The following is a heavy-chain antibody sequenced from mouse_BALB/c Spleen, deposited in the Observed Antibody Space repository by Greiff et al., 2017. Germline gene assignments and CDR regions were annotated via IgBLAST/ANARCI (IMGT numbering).Heavy chain of an antibody. V-gene: IGHV1S22*01. CDR2: IYPGSGST. Sequence: LQQPGSELVRPGASVKLSCKASGYTFTSYWMHWVKQRHGQGLEWIGNIYPGSGSTNYDEKFKSKGTLTVDTSSSTAYMHLSSLTSEDSAVYYCTRDELGGLYYWGQGTSVTVSS. D-gene: IGHD4-1*01. J-gene: IGHJ4*01. CDR1: GYTFTSYW. CDR3: TRDELGGLYY.